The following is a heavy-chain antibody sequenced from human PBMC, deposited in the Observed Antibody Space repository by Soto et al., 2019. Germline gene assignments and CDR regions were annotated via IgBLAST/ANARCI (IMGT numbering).Heavy chain of an antibody. J-gene: IGHJ4*02. CDR3: ARGRKGYSSSWCVVVD. Sequence: QVQLQQWGAGLLKPSETLSLTCAVYGGSFSGYCWSWIRQPPGKGLEWIGEITHSGSSNYNPSLKSRVTISVDTSKNQFSRKLNSVTAADTAVYYCARGRKGYSSSWCVVVDWGQGTLVTVSS. CDR2: ITHSGSS. V-gene: IGHV4-34*01. CDR1: GGSFSGYC. D-gene: IGHD6-13*01.